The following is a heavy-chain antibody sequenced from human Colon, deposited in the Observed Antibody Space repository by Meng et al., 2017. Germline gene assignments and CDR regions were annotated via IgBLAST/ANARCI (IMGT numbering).Heavy chain of an antibody. Sequence: PQGGAGLSKPSETLSPPCAVSGGSFSGFYWSWIRQPPGKGLEWIGEIDHFGISNYNSSLKGRLTMSVDTSKKQISLTLTSVTAADTAVYYCATGLRHGDWFDPWGPGTLVTVSS. D-gene: IGHD4-17*01. CDR2: IDHFGIS. CDR3: ATGLRHGDWFDP. CDR1: GGSFSGFY. V-gene: IGHV4-34*02. J-gene: IGHJ5*02.